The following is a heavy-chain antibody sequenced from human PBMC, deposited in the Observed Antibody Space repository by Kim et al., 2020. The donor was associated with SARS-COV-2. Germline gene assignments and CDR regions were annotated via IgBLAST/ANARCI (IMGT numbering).Heavy chain of an antibody. CDR1: GYNFATSW. J-gene: IGHJ6*02. CDR3: VIHQLWLARNYFSGMDV. D-gene: IGHD3-10*01. V-gene: IGHV5-51*01. CDR2: IYPGDSET. Sequence: GESLKISCKGSGYNFATSWIGWVRQMPGKGLEWMAIIYPGDSETRYSPSFRGQVTLSADRSISTAYLQWSSLEASDTAMYYCVIHQLWLARNYFSGMDVWGQGTTVTVSS.